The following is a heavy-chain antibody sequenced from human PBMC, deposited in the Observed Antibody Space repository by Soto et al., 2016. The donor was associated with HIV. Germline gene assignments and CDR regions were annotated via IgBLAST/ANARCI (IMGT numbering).Heavy chain of an antibody. V-gene: IGHV4-34*02. J-gene: IGHJ4*02. CDR2: INHSGST. CDR3: ARKYDYDSSGYWGY. D-gene: IGHD3-22*01. CDR1: GGSFSGYY. Sequence: VQLQQWGAGLLKPSETLSLTCAVYGGSFSGYYWSWIRQPPGKGLEWIGEINHSGSTKYNPSLKSRLTISADTSKSQFSLKMNSVTAADTAVYYCARKYDYDSSGYWGYWGQGTLVTVSS.